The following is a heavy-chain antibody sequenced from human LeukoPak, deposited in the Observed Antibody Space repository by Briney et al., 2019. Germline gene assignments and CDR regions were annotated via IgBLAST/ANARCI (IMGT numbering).Heavy chain of an antibody. D-gene: IGHD3-9*01. Sequence: PRGSLRLSCAASGFTFSSYAMSWVRQAPGKGLEWVSAISGSGGSTYYADSVKGRFTISRDNSKNTLYLQMNCLRAEDTAVYYCAKAEGLRYFDWSFDDWSQGTLVTVSS. CDR3: AKAEGLRYFDWSFDD. CDR1: GFTFSSYA. CDR2: ISGSGGST. V-gene: IGHV3-23*01. J-gene: IGHJ4*02.